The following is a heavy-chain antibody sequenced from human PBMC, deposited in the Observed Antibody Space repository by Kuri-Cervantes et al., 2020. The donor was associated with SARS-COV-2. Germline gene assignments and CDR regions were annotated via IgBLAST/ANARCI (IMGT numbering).Heavy chain of an antibody. J-gene: IGHJ4*01. Sequence: GESLKISCKGSGYSFTTYWIAWVRQTPGKGLGWVGIIYPGDSDTRYSPSFESQVSISADNSVNTAYLQWISLKASDTAIYYCVRAVTGISNPYYFDYWGQEPWSPSPQ. CDR1: GYSFTTYW. CDR3: VRAVTGISNPYYFDY. D-gene: IGHD1-14*01. CDR2: IYPGDSDT. V-gene: IGHV5-51*01.